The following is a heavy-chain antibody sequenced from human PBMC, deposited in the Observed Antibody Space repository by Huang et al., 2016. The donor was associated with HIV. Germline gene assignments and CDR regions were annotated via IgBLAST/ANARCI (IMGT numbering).Heavy chain of an antibody. CDR3: ARGQGGYYYYYMDV. V-gene: IGHV4-34*01. Sequence: QVQLQQWGAGLLRPSETLSLTCAVYGGSFSGYYGPWIRQPQGKGLEWIGEINHRESTNYNPALKSRVTISVDTSRNQFSLTLTSVTAADTAVYYCARGQGGYYYYYMDVWGKGTTVTVSS. CDR1: GGSFSGYY. CDR2: INHREST. J-gene: IGHJ6*03.